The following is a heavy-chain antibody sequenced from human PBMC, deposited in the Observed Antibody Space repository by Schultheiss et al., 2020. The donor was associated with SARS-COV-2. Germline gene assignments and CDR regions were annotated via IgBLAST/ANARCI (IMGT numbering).Heavy chain of an antibody. CDR2: IYYSGST. CDR1: GGSISSYY. D-gene: IGHD2-15*01. J-gene: IGHJ4*02. Sequence: SQTLSLTCTVSGGSISSYYWSWIRQPPGKGLEWIGYIYYSGSTNYNPSLKSRVTISVDTSKNQFSLKLSSVTAADTAVYYCARGRSPQAAHFDYWGQGTLVTVSS. CDR3: ARGRSPQAAHFDY. V-gene: IGHV4-59*01.